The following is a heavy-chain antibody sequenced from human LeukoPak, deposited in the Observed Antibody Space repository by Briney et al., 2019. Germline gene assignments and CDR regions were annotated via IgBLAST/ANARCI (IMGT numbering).Heavy chain of an antibody. D-gene: IGHD3-22*01. CDR2: IYSGGST. V-gene: IGHV3-66*01. Sequence: GGSLRLSCAASGFTVSSNYMSWVRQAPGKGLEWVSVIYSGGSTYYADSVKGRFTISRDNSKNTLYLQMNSLRAEDTAVYYCAGDYYDSSGYPYWGQGTLVTVSS. CDR3: AGDYYDSSGYPY. J-gene: IGHJ4*02. CDR1: GFTVSSNY.